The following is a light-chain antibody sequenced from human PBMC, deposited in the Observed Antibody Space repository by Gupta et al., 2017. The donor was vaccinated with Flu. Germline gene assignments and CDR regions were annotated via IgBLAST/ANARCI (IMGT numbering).Light chain of an antibody. J-gene: IGLJ3*02. V-gene: IGLV1-51*02. CDR2: ENN. Sequence: MVTISCSGTSFNIGNNYVSWYQQLPGKAPKLLIYENNKRPSGIPDRFSGSKSGTSATLGITGLQTGDEADYYCGTWDNSLSAGVFGGGTKLTVL. CDR1: SFNIGNNY. CDR3: GTWDNSLSAGV.